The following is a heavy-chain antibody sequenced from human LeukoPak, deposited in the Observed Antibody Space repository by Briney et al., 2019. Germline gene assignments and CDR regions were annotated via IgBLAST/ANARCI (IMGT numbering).Heavy chain of an antibody. V-gene: IGHV1-3*01. CDR1: GYTFTSYA. J-gene: IGHJ4*02. CDR3: ARALYYDILTGYTYYFDY. D-gene: IGHD3-9*01. CDR2: INAGNGNT. Sequence: GASVKVSCKASGYTFTSYAMHWVRQAPGQRLEWMGWINAGNGNTKYSQKFQGRVTITRDTSASTAYMELSSLRSEDTAVYYCARALYYDILTGYTYYFDYWGQGTLVTVSS.